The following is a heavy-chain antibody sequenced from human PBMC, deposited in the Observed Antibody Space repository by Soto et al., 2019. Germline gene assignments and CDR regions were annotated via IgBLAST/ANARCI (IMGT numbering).Heavy chain of an antibody. J-gene: IGHJ2*01. V-gene: IGHV4-31*03. Sequence: QVQLQESGPGLVKPSQTLSLTCTVSGGSISSGGYYWSWIRQHPGKGLEWIGYIYYSGSTYYTPSLKSRVTISVATSKTQFALKLSSVTAADTAVYYCARDSDYDQLDLWGRGTLVTVSS. D-gene: IGHD3-22*01. CDR1: GGSISSGGYY. CDR3: ARDSDYDQLDL. CDR2: IYYSGST.